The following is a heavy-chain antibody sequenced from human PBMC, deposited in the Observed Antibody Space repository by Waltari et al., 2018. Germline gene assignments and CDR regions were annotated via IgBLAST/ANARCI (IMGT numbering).Heavy chain of an antibody. Sequence: EVQLLESGGGLVQPGGSLRLSCAASGFTFSNYAMSWVRQAPGQGLEWVSVIYSGNSNTYYADSVKGRFTISRDESKNTLYLQMNSLRAEDTAVYYCAKRTGTTGGAFDIWGQGTMVTVSS. V-gene: IGHV3-23*03. D-gene: IGHD1-1*01. CDR3: AKRTGTTGGAFDI. J-gene: IGHJ3*02. CDR2: IYSGNSNT. CDR1: GFTFSNYA.